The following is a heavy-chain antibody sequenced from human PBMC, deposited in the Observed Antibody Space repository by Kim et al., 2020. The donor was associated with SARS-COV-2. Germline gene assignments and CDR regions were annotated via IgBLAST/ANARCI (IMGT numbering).Heavy chain of an antibody. D-gene: IGHD4-17*01. CDR1: GFTFSSYG. CDR3: ARSPSTEYGDRLNYYYYGMDV. J-gene: IGHJ6*02. CDR2: IWYDGSNK. V-gene: IGHV3-33*01. Sequence: GGSLRLSCAASGFTFSSYGMHWVRQAPGKGLEWVAVIWYDGSNKYYADSVKGRFTISRDNSKNTLYLQMNSLRAEDTAVYYCARSPSTEYGDRLNYYYYGMDVWGQGTTVTVSS.